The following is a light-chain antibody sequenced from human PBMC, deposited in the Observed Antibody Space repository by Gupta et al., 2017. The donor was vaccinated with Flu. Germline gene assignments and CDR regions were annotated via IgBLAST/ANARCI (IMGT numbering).Light chain of an antibody. J-gene: IGKJ5*01. CDR2: DAS. V-gene: IGKV3-11*01. Sequence: ACYQHKPGQAPRILIYDASHRAVVIPARFSGSGSGTDFTLTISSLEPEDVSVYYCQQRSTWITFGQGTRLEIK. CDR3: QQRSTWIT.